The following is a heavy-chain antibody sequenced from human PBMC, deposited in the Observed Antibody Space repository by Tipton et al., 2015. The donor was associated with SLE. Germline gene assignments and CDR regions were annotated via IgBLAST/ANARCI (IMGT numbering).Heavy chain of an antibody. CDR1: GFTFSSYE. J-gene: IGHJ4*02. Sequence: SLRLSCAASGFTFSSYEMNWVRQAPGKGLEWVSYISISGSTIYYADSVKGRVTISRDNAKNSLYLQMNSLRAEDTAVYYCARDTSAVAECYFDYWGQGTLVTVSS. V-gene: IGHV3-48*03. CDR2: ISISGSTI. CDR3: ARDTSAVAECYFDY. D-gene: IGHD6-19*01.